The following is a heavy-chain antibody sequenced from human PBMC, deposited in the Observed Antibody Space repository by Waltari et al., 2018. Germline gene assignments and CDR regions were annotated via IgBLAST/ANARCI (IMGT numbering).Heavy chain of an antibody. V-gene: IGHV1-24*01. Sequence: QVQLVQSGAEVKKPGASVKVSCKVSGYTLTDLSMHWVRQAPGKGLEWMGGFDPEAGATTYAQQFQGRVTLTVDTSTDTAYMELVILRSEDTAVYYCATHRVAGLYWYFDLWGRGTLVTVSS. CDR3: ATHRVAGLYWYFDL. J-gene: IGHJ2*01. D-gene: IGHD6-19*01. CDR1: GYTLTDLS. CDR2: FDPEAGAT.